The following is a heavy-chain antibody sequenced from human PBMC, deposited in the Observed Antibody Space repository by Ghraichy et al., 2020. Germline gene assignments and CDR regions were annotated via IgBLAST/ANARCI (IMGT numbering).Heavy chain of an antibody. D-gene: IGHD3-16*01. V-gene: IGHV3-23*01. CDR2: LGGGGRST. CDR1: EFTFDGYP. J-gene: IGHJ3*01. CDR3: AKEGGRLGECGVDV. Sequence: GGSLRLSCADSEFTFDGYPMTWVRQAPGKGLEWVSTLGGGGRSTFYADSVKGRFTISRDKSKRTMYLQMNSLRADDTAVYYCAKEGGRLGECGVDVWSKGTRVTVSS.